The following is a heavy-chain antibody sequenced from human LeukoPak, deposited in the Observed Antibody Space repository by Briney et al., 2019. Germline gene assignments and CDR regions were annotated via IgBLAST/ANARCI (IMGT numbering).Heavy chain of an antibody. CDR2: IYTGGTV. J-gene: IGHJ4*02. D-gene: IGHD3-10*01. V-gene: IGHV3-53*01. CDR1: GFNVNRNY. CDR3: ARASTKSPLRFVLLFDH. Sequence: PGGSLRLSCTLSGFNVNRNYMGWVRQAPGKGLEWVSVIYTGGTVHYADSVKGRFTIPRDDSKNTLYLQMSHLRAEDTAVYYCARASTKSPLRFVLLFDHWGQGTLVTVSS.